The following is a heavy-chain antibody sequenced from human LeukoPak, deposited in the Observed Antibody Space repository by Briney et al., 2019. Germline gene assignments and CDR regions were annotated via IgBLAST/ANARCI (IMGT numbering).Heavy chain of an antibody. Sequence: PGGSLRLSCAASGFTFRSYGMQWVRQAPGKGLEWVAVISYDGSNKFHADSVKGRFTISRDNSKNTVYLQMNSLRGEDTAVYYCAKDLWPMTTPGAPNYWGQGNLVTVSS. CDR2: ISYDGSNK. D-gene: IGHD4-17*01. CDR3: AKDLWPMTTPGAPNY. J-gene: IGHJ4*02. V-gene: IGHV3-30*18. CDR1: GFTFRSYG.